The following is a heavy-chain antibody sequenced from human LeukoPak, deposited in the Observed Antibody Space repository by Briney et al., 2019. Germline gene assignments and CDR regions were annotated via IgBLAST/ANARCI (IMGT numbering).Heavy chain of an antibody. D-gene: IGHD1-26*01. V-gene: IGHV1-18*01. Sequence: ASVKVSCKASGYTFTSYGISWVRQAPGQGLEWMGRINTHNGATNYAQHFQGRVTMTTDTAVTTAYMDLDGLISDDAAVYFCARGPIGGLRKGFDIWGQGTLVTVSS. CDR2: INTHNGAT. J-gene: IGHJ4*02. CDR1: GYTFTSYG. CDR3: ARGPIGGLRKGFDI.